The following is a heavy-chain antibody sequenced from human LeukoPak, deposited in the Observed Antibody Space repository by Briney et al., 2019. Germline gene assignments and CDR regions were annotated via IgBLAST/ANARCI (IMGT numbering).Heavy chain of an antibody. J-gene: IGHJ4*02. Sequence: ASVKVSCKAFGYTFTSNYMHWVRQAPGQGPEWMGVISPSGGSTTYAQKFQGRVTMTEDTSTDTAYMELSSLRSEDTAVYYCATLHAVMITFGGVIFDEDYWGQGTLVTVSS. CDR3: ATLHAVMITFGGVIFDEDY. V-gene: IGHV1-46*01. D-gene: IGHD3-16*01. CDR2: ISPSGGST. CDR1: GYTFTSNY.